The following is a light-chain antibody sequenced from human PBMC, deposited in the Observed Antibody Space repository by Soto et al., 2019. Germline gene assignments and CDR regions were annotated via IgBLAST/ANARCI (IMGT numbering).Light chain of an antibody. CDR1: NSDIGGYNY. CDR3: TSYTSITILV. CDR2: GVI. J-gene: IGLJ2*01. Sequence: QSALTQPASVSGSPGQSITISCTGTNSDIGGYNYVSWYQHLPGKAPKLMIYGVINRPSGVSNRFSGSKSGNTASLTISGLQAEDEADYYCTSYTSITILVFGGGTKLTVL. V-gene: IGLV2-14*01.